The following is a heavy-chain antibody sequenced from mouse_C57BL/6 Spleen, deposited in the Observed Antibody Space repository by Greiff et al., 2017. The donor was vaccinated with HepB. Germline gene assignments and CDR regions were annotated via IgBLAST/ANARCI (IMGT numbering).Heavy chain of an antibody. Sequence: QVQLKQPGAELVRPGSSVKLSCKASGYTFTSYWMHWVKQRPIQGLEWIGNIDPSDSETHYNQKFKDKATLTVDKSSSTAYMQLSSLTSEDSAVYYCARWDTTVVAPGYWGQGTTLTVSS. V-gene: IGHV1-52*01. CDR1: GYTFTSYW. CDR2: IDPSDSET. D-gene: IGHD1-1*01. CDR3: ARWDTTVVAPGY. J-gene: IGHJ2*01.